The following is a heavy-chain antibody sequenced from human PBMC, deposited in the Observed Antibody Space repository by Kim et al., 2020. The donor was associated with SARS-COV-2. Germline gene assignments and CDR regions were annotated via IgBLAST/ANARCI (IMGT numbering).Heavy chain of an antibody. CDR3: SRADCFSGICLAVYDY. V-gene: IGHV3-49*03. Sequence: GGSLRLSCTVSGFTFGSYAMGWFRQAPGKGLEWVGFIRSKAYGGTAECAASVKGRFIISRDDSKSTAYLQMNSLKTEDTAVYFCSRADCFSGICLAVYDYWGQGILVTVSS. J-gene: IGHJ4*02. CDR1: GFTFGSYA. D-gene: IGHD2-8*01. CDR2: IRSKAYGGTA.